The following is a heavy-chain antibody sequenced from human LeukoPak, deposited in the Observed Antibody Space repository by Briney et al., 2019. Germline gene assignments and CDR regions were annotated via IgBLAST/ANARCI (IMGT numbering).Heavy chain of an antibody. CDR1: GGSISSYY. V-gene: IGHV4-4*07. CDR2: IYTSGST. CDR3: ARDGQIMITFGGVIVPDAFDI. D-gene: IGHD3-16*02. J-gene: IGHJ3*02. Sequence: PSETLSLTCTVSGGSISSYYWSWMRQPAGKGLEWIGRIYTSGSTNYNPSLKSRVTMSVDTSKNQFSLKLSPVTAADTAVYYCARDGQIMITFGGVIVPDAFDIWGQGTLVTVSS.